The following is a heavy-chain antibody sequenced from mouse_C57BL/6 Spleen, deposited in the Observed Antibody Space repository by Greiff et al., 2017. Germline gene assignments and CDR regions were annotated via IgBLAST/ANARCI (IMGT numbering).Heavy chain of an antibody. CDR2: ISDGGSYT. Sequence: EVMLVESGGGLVKPGGSLKLSCAASGFTFSSYAMSWVRQTPEKRLEWVATISDGGSYTYYPDNVKGRFTISRDNAKNNLYLQMSHLKSEDTAMYYCARDILFAYWGQGTLVTVSA. CDR3: ARDILFAY. J-gene: IGHJ3*01. CDR1: GFTFSSYA. V-gene: IGHV5-4*01.